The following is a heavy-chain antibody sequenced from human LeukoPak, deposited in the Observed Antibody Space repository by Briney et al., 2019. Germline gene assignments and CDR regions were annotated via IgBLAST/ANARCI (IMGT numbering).Heavy chain of an antibody. D-gene: IGHD5-18*01. CDR1: GFTFDDYG. V-gene: IGHV3-9*01. J-gene: IGHJ4*02. CDR2: ISWNSGSI. Sequence: GGSLRLSCAASGFTFDDYGMHWVRQAPGKGLGWVSGISWNSGSIGYADSVKGRFTIPRDNAKNPLYLQMNSLRAEDTALYYCAKDAEPTYTYGKIDYWGQGTLVTVSS. CDR3: AKDAEPTYTYGKIDY.